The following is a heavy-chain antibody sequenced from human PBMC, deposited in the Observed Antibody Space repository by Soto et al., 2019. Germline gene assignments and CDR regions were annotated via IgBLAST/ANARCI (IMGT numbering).Heavy chain of an antibody. D-gene: IGHD2-21*01. CDR3: ARAPYSPSILPVPLPYFFDY. CDR2: ILYSGSF. CDR1: GGSISSGTSY. Sequence: SETLSLTCTVSGGSISSGTSYWSWIRDRPGKGLKWIGYILYSGSFYYTPSLRGRVMILADTAKNEFTLRLSSVTAPDTAVYYCARAPYSPSILPVPLPYFFDYWAQGALVTVSS. V-gene: IGHV4-31*03. J-gene: IGHJ4*02.